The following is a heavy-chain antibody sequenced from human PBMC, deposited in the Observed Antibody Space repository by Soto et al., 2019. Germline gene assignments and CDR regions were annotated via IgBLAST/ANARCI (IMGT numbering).Heavy chain of an antibody. D-gene: IGHD5-12*01. CDR2: FDPEDGET. CDR3: ATARGGSGYDSMLGFYYYYYMDV. Sequence: ASVKVSCKVSGYTLTELSMHWVRQAPGKGLEWMGGFDPEDGETIYAQKFQGRVTMTEDTSTDTAYMELSSLRSEDTAVYYCATARGGSGYDSMLGFYYYYYMDVWGKGTTVTVSS. V-gene: IGHV1-24*01. CDR1: GYTLTELS. J-gene: IGHJ6*03.